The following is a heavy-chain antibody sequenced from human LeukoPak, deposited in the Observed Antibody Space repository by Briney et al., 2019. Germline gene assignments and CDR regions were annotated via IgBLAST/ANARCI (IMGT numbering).Heavy chain of an antibody. D-gene: IGHD3-22*01. V-gene: IGHV3-21*01. J-gene: IGHJ4*02. CDR1: GFTFSGYT. CDR3: ARDGDSSGYGRYKYYFDY. CDR2: ITSSSSYI. Sequence: SLRLSCADSGFTFSGYTMNWVRQAPGKGLEWVSSITSSSSYIYYADSVKGRFTISRDNAKNSLFLKMNSLRAEDTAVYYCARDGDSSGYGRYKYYFDYWGQGTLVTVSS.